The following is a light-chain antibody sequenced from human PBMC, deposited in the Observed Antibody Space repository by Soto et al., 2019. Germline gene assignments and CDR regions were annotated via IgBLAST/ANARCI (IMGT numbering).Light chain of an antibody. V-gene: IGKV3-20*01. CDR3: QQYGSSVTWT. CDR1: QSVTSNY. CDR2: AAT. J-gene: IGKJ1*01. Sequence: EVVLTQSPGTVSLSPGERATLSCRASQSVTSNYLAWYQQKPGQAPRLLIYAATSMATGIPDRFSGSGSGTDFTFSSSRLEPADFAVYYGQQYGSSVTWTCGQGPKVEIK.